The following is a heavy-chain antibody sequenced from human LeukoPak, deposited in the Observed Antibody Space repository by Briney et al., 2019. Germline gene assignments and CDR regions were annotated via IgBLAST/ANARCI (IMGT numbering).Heavy chain of an antibody. CDR1: GGSIGSYY. J-gene: IGHJ4*02. CDR2: IYYSGST. CDR3: ASSPQLDYFDY. D-gene: IGHD6-13*01. V-gene: IGHV4-59*01. Sequence: PSETLSLTCTVSGGSIGSYYWSWVRQPPGKGLEWIGYIYYSGSTNYNPSLKSRVTISVDTSKNQFSLKLSSVTAADTAVYYCASSPQLDYFDYWGQGTLVTVSS.